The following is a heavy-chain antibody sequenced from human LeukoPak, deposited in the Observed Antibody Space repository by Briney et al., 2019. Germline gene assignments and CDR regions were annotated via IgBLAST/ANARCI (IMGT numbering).Heavy chain of an antibody. D-gene: IGHD5-18*01. CDR2: IYSAGST. CDR1: GFTVSSNH. V-gene: IGHV3-53*01. CDR3: ARGGRGYSYGNLDY. J-gene: IGHJ4*02. Sequence: TGGSLRLSCEASGFTVSSNHTSWVRQAPGKGLEWVSIIYSAGSTYYADSVKGRFTISRDSSKNMMYLQMNSLRAEDTAVYYCARGGRGYSYGNLDYWGQGTLVTVSS.